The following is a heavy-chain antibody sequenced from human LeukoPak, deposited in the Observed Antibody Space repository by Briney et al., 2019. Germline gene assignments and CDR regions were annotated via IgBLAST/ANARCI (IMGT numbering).Heavy chain of an antibody. V-gene: IGHV3-7*01. CDR1: GFTFSTYW. J-gene: IGHJ4*02. CDR3: ATGGGNFDH. D-gene: IGHD1-14*01. Sequence: PGGSLRLSCAASGFTFSTYWMSRVRQAPERGLEWLANIKQDGSDKYYVDSVKGRFTISRDNAKNSLYLQMNSLRAEDTAVYYCATGGGNFDHWGQGTLVTVSS. CDR2: IKQDGSDK.